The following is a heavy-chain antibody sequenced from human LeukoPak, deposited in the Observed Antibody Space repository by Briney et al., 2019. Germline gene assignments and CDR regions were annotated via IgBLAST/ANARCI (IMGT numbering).Heavy chain of an antibody. CDR3: ARPHSYGRYFDY. J-gene: IGHJ4*02. CDR2: INHSGST. D-gene: IGHD5-18*01. V-gene: IGHV4-34*01. Sequence: PSETLSLTCAVYGGSFSGYYWSWIRQPPGKGLEWIGEINHSGSTNYNPSLKGRVTISVDTSKNQFSLKLSSVTAADTAVYYCARPHSYGRYFDYWGQGTLVTVSS. CDR1: GGSFSGYY.